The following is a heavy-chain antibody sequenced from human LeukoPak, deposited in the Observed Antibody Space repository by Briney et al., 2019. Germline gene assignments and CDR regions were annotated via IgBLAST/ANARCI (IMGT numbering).Heavy chain of an antibody. CDR3: ARGPRISLVRGALELDY. Sequence: ASVKVSCKASGYIFTNYGISWVRQAPGQGLEWMGWISAYNHNTNYAQNFQGRVTMTTDTSTSTAYMELGSLRFDDTAVYYCARGPRISLVRGALELDYWGQGTLVTVSS. D-gene: IGHD3-10*01. CDR1: GYIFTNYG. J-gene: IGHJ4*02. CDR2: ISAYNHNT. V-gene: IGHV1-18*01.